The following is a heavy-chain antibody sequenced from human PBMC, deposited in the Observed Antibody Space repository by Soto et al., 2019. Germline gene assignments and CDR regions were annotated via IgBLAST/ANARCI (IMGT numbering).Heavy chain of an antibody. CDR3: ATSMALYCSSTSCYGSFDY. Sequence: PVESLTISCKGSGYSFTSYWISWVRQMPGKGLEWMGRIDPSDSYTNYSPSFQGHVTISADKSISTAYLQWSSLKASDTAMYYCATSMALYCSSTSCYGSFDYWGQGTLVTVSS. J-gene: IGHJ4*02. CDR2: IDPSDSYT. D-gene: IGHD2-2*01. V-gene: IGHV5-10-1*01. CDR1: GYSFTSYW.